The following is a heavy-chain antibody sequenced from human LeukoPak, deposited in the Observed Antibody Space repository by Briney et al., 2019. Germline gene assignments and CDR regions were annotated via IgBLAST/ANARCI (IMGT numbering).Heavy chain of an antibody. Sequence: QPGGSLRLSCAASGFTFSSYSMNWVRQAPGKGLEWVSYISSSSSTIYYADSVKGRFTISRDNAKNSLYLQMNSLRAEDTAVYYCARKTRYFDYWGQGTLVTVPS. J-gene: IGHJ4*02. CDR3: ARKTRYFDY. CDR1: GFTFSSYS. V-gene: IGHV3-48*01. CDR2: ISSSSSTI.